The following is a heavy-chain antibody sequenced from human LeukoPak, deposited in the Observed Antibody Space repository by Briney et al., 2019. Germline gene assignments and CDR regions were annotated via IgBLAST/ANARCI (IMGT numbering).Heavy chain of an antibody. CDR2: IIPLFGTH. V-gene: IGHV1-69*05. D-gene: IGHD2-21*02. Sequence: SSVKVSCKASGGTFSSYAISWVRQAPGQGLEWMGGIIPLFGTHNSAQKFQGRVTTTTNESTSTAYMELSSLRSEDTAVYYCARDVTSIVVVTANYGDQIGDAFDIWGQGTMVT. CDR3: ARDVTSIVVVTANYGDQIGDAFDI. CDR1: GGTFSSYA. J-gene: IGHJ3*02.